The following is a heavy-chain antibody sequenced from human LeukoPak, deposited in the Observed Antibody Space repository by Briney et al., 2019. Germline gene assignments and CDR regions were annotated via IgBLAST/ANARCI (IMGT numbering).Heavy chain of an antibody. J-gene: IGHJ5*02. CDR2: ISSSGSTI. CDR3: ARDPSGTAMVTGWFDP. D-gene: IGHD5-18*01. Sequence: GGSLRLSCAASGFTFSSYSMNWVRQAPGKGLEWVSSISSSGSTIYYADSVKGRFTISRDNAKNSLYLQMNSLRAEDTAVYYCARDPSGTAMVTGWFDPWGQGTLVTVSS. CDR1: GFTFSSYS. V-gene: IGHV3-21*04.